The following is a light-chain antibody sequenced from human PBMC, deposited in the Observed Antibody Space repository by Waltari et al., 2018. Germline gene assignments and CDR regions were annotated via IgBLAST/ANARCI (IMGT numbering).Light chain of an antibody. CDR2: GVS. V-gene: IGKV3-15*01. CDR1: QSVSQN. CDR3: QHYYGWSRT. J-gene: IGKJ1*01. Sequence: IVLTQSPATLSVSPAANATLSCRASQSVSQNLAWYQQISGQSPTLLLYGVSTRAVGVPERFSGSGSGTDFTLTITDLQSEDFAIYFCQHYYGWSRTFGQGTKV.